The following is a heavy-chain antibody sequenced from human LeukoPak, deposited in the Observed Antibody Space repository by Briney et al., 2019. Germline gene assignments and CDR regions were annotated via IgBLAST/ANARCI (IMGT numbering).Heavy chain of an antibody. CDR3: ARHGGYSYGYGFDY. Sequence: SETLPLTCTVSGGSISSYYWSWIRQPPGKGLEWIGYIYYSGSTNYNPSLKSRVTISVDTSKNQFSLKLSSVTAADTAVYYCARHGGYSYGYGFDYWGQGTLVTVSS. CDR2: IYYSGST. CDR1: GGSISSYY. V-gene: IGHV4-59*08. J-gene: IGHJ4*02. D-gene: IGHD5-18*01.